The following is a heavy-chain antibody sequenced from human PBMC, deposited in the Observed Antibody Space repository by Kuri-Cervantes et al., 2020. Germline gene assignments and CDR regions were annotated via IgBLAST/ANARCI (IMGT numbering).Heavy chain of an antibody. CDR2: IYPGDSDT. D-gene: IGHD6-6*01. V-gene: IGHV5-51*01. Sequence: GESLKISCKGSGYTFTSYWIGWVRQMPGKGLEWMGIIYPGDSDTRYSPSFQGQVTISADKSISTAYLQWSSLKASDTAVYYCARHHIHSSSPKQGYDYWGQGTLVTVSS. CDR1: GYTFTSYW. CDR3: ARHHIHSSSPKQGYDY. J-gene: IGHJ4*02.